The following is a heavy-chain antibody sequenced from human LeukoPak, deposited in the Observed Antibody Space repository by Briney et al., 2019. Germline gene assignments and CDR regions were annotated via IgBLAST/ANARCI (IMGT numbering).Heavy chain of an antibody. V-gene: IGHV3-48*02. D-gene: IGHD3-3*01. CDR3: ARGGTFWSGYYTAFDY. Sequence: PGRSLRLSCAASGFTFSSYGMHWVRQAPGKGLEWVSYISSSSSTIYYADSVKGRFTISRDNAKNSLYLQMNSPRDEDTAVYYCARGGTFWSGYYTAFDYWAREPWSPSPQ. J-gene: IGHJ4*02. CDR1: GFTFSSYG. CDR2: ISSSSSTI.